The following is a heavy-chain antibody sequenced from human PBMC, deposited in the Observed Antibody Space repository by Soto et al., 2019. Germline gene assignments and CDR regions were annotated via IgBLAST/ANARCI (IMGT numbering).Heavy chain of an antibody. CDR1: GFTFRDYA. J-gene: IGHJ4*02. CDR3: ARAVAGQVRSAWTWLDY. V-gene: IGHV3-30-3*01. Sequence: LRLSCEASGFTFRDYAMHWVRQAPFKGLEWVAAIPSDGSAQHYADSVKGRFSISRDNSKNTLSLQMNSLRPEDAALYYCARAVAGQVRSAWTWLDYWGQGTLVTVSS. CDR2: IPSDGSAQ. D-gene: IGHD1-1*01.